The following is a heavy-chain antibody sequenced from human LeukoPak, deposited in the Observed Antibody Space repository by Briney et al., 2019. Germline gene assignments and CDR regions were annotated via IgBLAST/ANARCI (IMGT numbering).Heavy chain of an antibody. CDR2: MNPNSGNT. Sequence: GASVKVSCKASGYTFTSYDINWVRQATGQGLEWMGWMNPNSGNTGYAQKFQGRVTMTRNTSISIAYMELSSLRSEDTAVYYCARRLAAGRGYYYDSSGSNAFDIWGQGTMVTVSS. D-gene: IGHD3-22*01. CDR3: ARRLAAGRGYYYDSSGSNAFDI. J-gene: IGHJ3*02. V-gene: IGHV1-8*01. CDR1: GYTFTSYD.